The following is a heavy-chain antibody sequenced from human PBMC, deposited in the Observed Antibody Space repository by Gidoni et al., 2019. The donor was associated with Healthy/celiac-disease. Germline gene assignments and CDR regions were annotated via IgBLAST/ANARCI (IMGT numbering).Heavy chain of an antibody. CDR3: ARGALSTMVQGVIIQYFDY. CDR2: INQSGST. D-gene: IGHD3-10*01. J-gene: IGHJ4*02. CDR1: GVSFSGYY. V-gene: IGHV4-34*01. Sequence: QVQLQRWGAGLLKPSETLSLTCAVYGVSFSGYYWSWNRQPPGKGLEWIGEINQSGSTNYNPSLKSRVTISGDTSKKQFSLKLSSVTAADTAVYYCARGALSTMVQGVIIQYFDYWGQGTLVTVSS.